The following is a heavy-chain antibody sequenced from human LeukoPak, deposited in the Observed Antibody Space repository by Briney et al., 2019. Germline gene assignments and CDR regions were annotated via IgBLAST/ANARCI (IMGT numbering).Heavy chain of an antibody. D-gene: IGHD1-26*01. Sequence: ASVKVSCKASGYTFTSYYMHWVRQAPGQGLEWMGIINPSGGSTSYAQKFQGRVTMTRDTSTSTVYMELSSLRSEDTAVYYCARDLPVFKSKWELLLRTDYYMDVWGKGTTVTISS. CDR3: ARDLPVFKSKWELLLRTDYYMDV. CDR2: INPSGGST. J-gene: IGHJ6*03. V-gene: IGHV1-46*01. CDR1: GYTFTSYY.